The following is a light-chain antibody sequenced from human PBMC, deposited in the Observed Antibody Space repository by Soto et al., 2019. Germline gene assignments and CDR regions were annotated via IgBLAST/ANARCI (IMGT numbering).Light chain of an antibody. V-gene: IGKV3-20*01. CDR2: DAS. J-gene: IGKJ1*01. CDR3: QQYGRSPT. Sequence: IVLTQSPDTLSLSPGERATFSCRASQSVSSNYLAWYQQKLGQAPRLLIYDASRRATGIPDRFSGSGSGTDFTLTISRLEPEDFVVYYCQQYGRSPTFGQGTKVEIK. CDR1: QSVSSNY.